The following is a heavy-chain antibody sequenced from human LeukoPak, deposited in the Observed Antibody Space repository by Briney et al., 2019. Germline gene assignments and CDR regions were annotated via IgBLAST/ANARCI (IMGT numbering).Heavy chain of an antibody. D-gene: IGHD3-9*01. J-gene: IGHJ5*02. V-gene: IGHV4-4*07. CDR3: ARAGGAGFDILTGYYNWFDP. CDR2: IYPSGNT. Sequence: SETLSLTCTVSGGSINSYYWSWIRQPAGKGLEWIGRIYPSGNTNYNPSLKSRVTMSIDTSKNQFSLKVNSVTAADTAVYYCARAGGAGFDILTGYYNWFDPWGQGTLVTVSS. CDR1: GGSINSYY.